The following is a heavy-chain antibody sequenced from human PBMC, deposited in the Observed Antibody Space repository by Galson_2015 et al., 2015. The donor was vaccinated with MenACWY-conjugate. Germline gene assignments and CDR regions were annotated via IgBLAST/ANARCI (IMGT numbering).Heavy chain of an antibody. Sequence: SLRLSCAASGFDFSSNSMTWVRQAPGKGLEWISYISNGGRRIYYADSVKGRFTISRDNAKNALYLQMNSLRAEDTAVYYCAERQWLVTWGQGTLVPVSS. CDR1: GFDFSSNS. CDR3: AERQWLVT. J-gene: IGHJ5*02. V-gene: IGHV3-48*01. D-gene: IGHD6-19*01. CDR2: ISNGGRRI.